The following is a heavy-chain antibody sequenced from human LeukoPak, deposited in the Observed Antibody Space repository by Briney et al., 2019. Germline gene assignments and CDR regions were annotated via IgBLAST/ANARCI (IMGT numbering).Heavy chain of an antibody. CDR1: GFTFSSYA. Sequence: GGSLRLSCAASGFTFSSYALHWVRKAPAKGLGWVTVVSYDGTNKYYADSVKGRFTISRDNSKNTLFLYMNSLRAEDTALYYCARGRFLTTVVNQPYYWGQGTLVTVSS. CDR3: ARGRFLTTVVNQPYY. V-gene: IGHV3-30-3*01. J-gene: IGHJ4*02. CDR2: VSYDGTNK. D-gene: IGHD4-23*01.